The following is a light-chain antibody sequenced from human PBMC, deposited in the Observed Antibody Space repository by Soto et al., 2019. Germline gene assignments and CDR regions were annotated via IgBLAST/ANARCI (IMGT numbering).Light chain of an antibody. CDR2: EVS. V-gene: IGLV2-8*01. CDR3: SSYAGNNMRV. J-gene: IGLJ1*01. CDR1: SSDVGAYDF. Sequence: QPVLTQPPSASGSLGQSVTISCAGTSSDVGAYDFVSWYQRHPDKVPKLIIYEVSNRPSGVPDRFSGSKSGNTASLTVSGLQAEDEAEYYCSSYAGNNMRVFGTGTKVTVL.